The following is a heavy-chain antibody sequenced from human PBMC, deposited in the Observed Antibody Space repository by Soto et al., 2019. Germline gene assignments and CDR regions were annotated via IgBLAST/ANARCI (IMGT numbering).Heavy chain of an antibody. J-gene: IGHJ6*04. CDR3: AKEGGYYGSGVTGYGMDV. Sequence: GGSLRLSCAASGFTFDNYAMTWVRQGPGKGLDWVSAISGSGNTFYADSVKGRFTVSRDNSKSTLYLQMKSLRDDDTAVYYCAKEGGYYGSGVTGYGMDVCDKGTTVTGSS. CDR1: GFTFDNYA. CDR2: ISGSGNT. V-gene: IGHV3-23*01. D-gene: IGHD3-10*01.